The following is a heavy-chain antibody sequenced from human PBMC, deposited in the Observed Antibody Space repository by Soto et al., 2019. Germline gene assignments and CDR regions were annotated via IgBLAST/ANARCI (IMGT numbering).Heavy chain of an antibody. CDR3: SRGGHITVVTASFDF. D-gene: IGHD2-21*02. CDR2: IHPSGGGA. J-gene: IGHJ4*02. CDR1: GYTFSSYY. Sequence: ASVKVSCKASGYTFSSYYLHWVRQAPGQGLEWMGMIHPSGGGATYAQKFLGRVTMTRDTSTSTVFMELSSLRSEDTAIYYCSRGGHITVVTASFDFWGQGTLVTVSS. V-gene: IGHV1-46*03.